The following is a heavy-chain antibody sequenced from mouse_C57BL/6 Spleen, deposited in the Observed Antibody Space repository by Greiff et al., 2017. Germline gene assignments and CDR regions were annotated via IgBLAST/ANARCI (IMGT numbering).Heavy chain of an antibody. V-gene: IGHV1-4*01. J-gene: IGHJ3*01. D-gene: IGHD1-1*01. Sequence: VQLQQSGAELARPGASVTMSCKASGYTFTSYTMHWVKQRPGQGLEWIGYINPSSGYTKYNQKFKDKATLTADKPSSTAYMQLSSLTSEDSAVYYCARSYYGSSLWFAYWGQGTLVTVSA. CDR1: GYTFTSYT. CDR3: ARSYYGSSLWFAY. CDR2: INPSSGYT.